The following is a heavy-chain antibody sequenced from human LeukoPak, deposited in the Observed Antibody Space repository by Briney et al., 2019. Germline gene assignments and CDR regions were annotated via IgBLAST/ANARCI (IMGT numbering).Heavy chain of an antibody. CDR3: AKAYYYDSSVDY. Sequence: QPGGSLRLSCAASGFTFSSYGMHWVRQAPGKGLEWVAFIRYDGSNKYYADSVKGRFTISRGNSKNTLYLQMNSLRAEDTAVYYCAKAYYYDSSVDYWGQGTLVTVSS. J-gene: IGHJ4*02. CDR1: GFTFSSYG. D-gene: IGHD3-22*01. V-gene: IGHV3-30*02. CDR2: IRYDGSNK.